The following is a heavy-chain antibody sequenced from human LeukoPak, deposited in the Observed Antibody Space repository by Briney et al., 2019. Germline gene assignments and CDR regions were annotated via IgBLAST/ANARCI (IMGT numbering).Heavy chain of an antibody. D-gene: IGHD4-17*01. CDR2: IYPGDSDT. CDR3: ARQYGRPFDY. Sequence: GESLKISCKGSGYTFSSSWIGWVRQMPGKGLEWMGIIYPGDSDTRYSPSFQGQVTISADKPINTAYLPWSSLKATDTGIYYCARQYGRPFDYWGQGTLVTVSS. CDR1: GYTFSSSW. J-gene: IGHJ4*02. V-gene: IGHV5-51*01.